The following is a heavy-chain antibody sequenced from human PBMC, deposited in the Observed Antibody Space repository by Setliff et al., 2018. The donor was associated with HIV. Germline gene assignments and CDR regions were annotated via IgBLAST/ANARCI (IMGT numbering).Heavy chain of an antibody. Sequence: SETLSLTCTVSGGSISSGSYFWTWIRQPAGKGLEWIGRIYTSGSTNYNPSLKSRVTISVDTSRNQFSLKLSSVTAADTAVYYSSIGSTDLSSSPRRYYSFSYWAQGTLVTVSS. CDR1: GGSISSGSYF. V-gene: IGHV4-61*02. CDR2: IYTSGST. CDR3: SIGSTDLSSSPRRYYSFSY. D-gene: IGHD3-10*01. J-gene: IGHJ4*02.